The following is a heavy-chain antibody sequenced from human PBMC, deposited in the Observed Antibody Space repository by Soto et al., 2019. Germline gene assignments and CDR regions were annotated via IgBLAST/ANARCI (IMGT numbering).Heavy chain of an antibody. V-gene: IGHV1-69*06. CDR1: GGTFSAYA. J-gene: IGHJ6*02. D-gene: IGHD3-16*02. Sequence: QLQLVQSGAEVKKPGSSVKVSCKASGGTFSAYAISWVRQAPGQGLEWMGGILPLSGTTNYTQRFQGRVTISADKSTRKAYMELSSLTFEDTDVYYCERANPTKYYDYVWGDYRRGGMDVWGQGTTVTVSS. CDR3: ERANPTKYYDYVWGDYRRGGMDV. CDR2: ILPLSGTT.